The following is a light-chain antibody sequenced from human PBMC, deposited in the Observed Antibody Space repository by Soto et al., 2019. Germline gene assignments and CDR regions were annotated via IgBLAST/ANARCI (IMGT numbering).Light chain of an antibody. CDR1: QGIRNY. CDR3: QQLNTYPPWT. CDR2: AAS. J-gene: IGKJ1*01. V-gene: IGKV1-9*01. Sequence: DIQLTQSPSFVSASVGDRVTISCRASQGIRNYLVWYQQKSGKAPKVLIYAASTLHSGVPSRFSGSGSGTEFTLTISSLQPEDFATYYCQQLNTYPPWTFGQGTKVEIK.